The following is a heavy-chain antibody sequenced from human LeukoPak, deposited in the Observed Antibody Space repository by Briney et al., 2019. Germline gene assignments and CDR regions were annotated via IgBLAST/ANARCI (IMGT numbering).Heavy chain of an antibody. V-gene: IGHV3-7*01. J-gene: IGHJ4*02. D-gene: IGHD6-13*01. CDR2: IKQDGSEK. CDR3: ARWRSKQQLYIFDY. Sequence: GGSLRLSCAASAASVFTFSSYWMSWVRQAPGKGLEWVANIKQDGSEKYYVDSVKGRFTISRDNAKNSLYLQMNSLRAEDTAVYYCARWRSKQQLYIFDYWGQGTLVTVSS. CDR1: VFTFSSYW.